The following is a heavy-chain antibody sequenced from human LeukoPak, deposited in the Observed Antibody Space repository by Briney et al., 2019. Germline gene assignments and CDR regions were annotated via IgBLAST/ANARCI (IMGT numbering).Heavy chain of an antibody. J-gene: IGHJ4*02. Sequence: GGSLRLSCAAPGFSFSDNYMVWVRQAPGKGLEWVGRIRNKANSYTTDYAASVRGRFTISRDDSKNSLYLEMNSLKTEDTAVYYCAREYYCRLDYWGRGTLVTVSS. D-gene: IGHD3-10*01. CDR3: AREYYCRLDY. CDR2: IRNKANSYTT. CDR1: GFSFSDNY. V-gene: IGHV3-72*01.